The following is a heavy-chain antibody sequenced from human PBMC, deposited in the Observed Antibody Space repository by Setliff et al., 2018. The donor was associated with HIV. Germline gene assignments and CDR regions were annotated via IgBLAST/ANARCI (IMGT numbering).Heavy chain of an antibody. J-gene: IGHJ6*04. V-gene: IGHV1-18*01. CDR1: GYTFTSYG. D-gene: IGHD3-10*01. CDR2: INPNGGAA. CDR3: ARGKGVGGVIITGGLDV. Sequence: ASVKVSCKASGYTFTSYGISWVRQAPGQGLEWMGWINPNGGAAHYAQMFRDSVIMTRDTSTSTVYMELSSLRSEDTAVYYCARGKGVGGVIITGGLDVWGKGTTVTVSS.